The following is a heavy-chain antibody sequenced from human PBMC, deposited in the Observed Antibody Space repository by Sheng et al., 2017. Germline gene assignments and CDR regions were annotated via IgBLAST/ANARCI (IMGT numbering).Heavy chain of an antibody. CDR1: GGSVSTSSDY. D-gene: IGHD3-22*01. CDR3: ARVRGNVQVWLFP. V-gene: IGHV4-39*07. Sequence: QLQLQESGPGLVKPSETLSLTCTVSGGSVSTSSDYWGWIRQPPGKGLEWIGSIYYSGSTYYNPSLKSRVTISVDTSKNQFSLKLSSVTAADTAVYYCARVRGNVQVWLFPWGQERWSPSPQ. CDR2: IYYSGST. J-gene: IGHJ5*02.